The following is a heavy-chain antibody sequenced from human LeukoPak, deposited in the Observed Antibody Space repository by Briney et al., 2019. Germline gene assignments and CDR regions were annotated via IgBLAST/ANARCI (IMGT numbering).Heavy chain of an antibody. CDR2: INHSGST. V-gene: IGHV4-34*01. CDR1: GGSFSGYY. D-gene: IGHD3-3*01. Sequence: PSETLSLTCAVYGGSFSGYYWSWIRQPPGKGLEWIGEINHSGSTNYNPSLKSRVTISVDTSKNQFSLELSSVTAADTAVYYCARGLRPGFYYFDYWGQGTLVTVSS. J-gene: IGHJ4*02. CDR3: ARGLRPGFYYFDY.